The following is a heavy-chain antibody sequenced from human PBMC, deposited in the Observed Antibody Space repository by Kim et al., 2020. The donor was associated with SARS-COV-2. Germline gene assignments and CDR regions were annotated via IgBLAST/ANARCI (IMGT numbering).Heavy chain of an antibody. J-gene: IGHJ6*02. V-gene: IGHV3-11*06. D-gene: IGHD6-13*01. Sequence: KGRFTISRDNAKNSLYLQMNSLRAEDTAVYYCARDPKYSSSWSLPHGMDVWGQGTTVTVSS. CDR3: ARDPKYSSSWSLPHGMDV.